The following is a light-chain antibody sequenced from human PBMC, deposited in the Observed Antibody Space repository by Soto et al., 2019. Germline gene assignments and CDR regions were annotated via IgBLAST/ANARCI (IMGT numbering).Light chain of an antibody. CDR3: QQSYSTPSV. Sequence: DLQMTQSPSSLSASVGDRVTITCRASQSISSYLNWYQQKPGKAPKLLIYAASSLQSGVPSRFSGSGSGTDFTLTISSLQPEDFATYYCQQSYSTPSVFGQGTKLEIK. CDR2: AAS. V-gene: IGKV1-39*01. J-gene: IGKJ2*01. CDR1: QSISSY.